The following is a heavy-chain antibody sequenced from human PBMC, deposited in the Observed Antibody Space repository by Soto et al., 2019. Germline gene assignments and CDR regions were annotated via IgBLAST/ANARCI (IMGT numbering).Heavy chain of an antibody. D-gene: IGHD2-21*02. J-gene: IGHJ4*02. Sequence: EVQLVESGGGLIQPGGSLRLSCAASGFTVSRNYMTWVRRAPGKGLEWVSIIYGGGNTYYADSVKGRFTISRDNSKNTLYLQMNSLRAEDTAVYYCASSEKGGTDCCPFDYCGQGALVTVSS. CDR1: GFTVSRNY. CDR3: ASSEKGGTDCCPFDY. CDR2: IYGGGNT. V-gene: IGHV3-53*01.